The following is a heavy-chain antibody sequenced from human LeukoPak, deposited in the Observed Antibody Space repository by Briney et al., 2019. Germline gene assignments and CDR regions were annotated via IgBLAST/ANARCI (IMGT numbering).Heavy chain of an antibody. J-gene: IGHJ4*02. CDR2: ISAYNGNT. Sequence: ASVKVSCKASGYTFTSYGISWVRQAPGQGLEWMGWISAYNGNTNYAQKLQGRVTMTTDTSTSTAYMELRSLRSDDTAVYYCARADGSYYVYYFDYWGQGTLVTVSS. V-gene: IGHV1-18*01. D-gene: IGHD1-26*01. CDR3: ARADGSYYVYYFDY. CDR1: GYTFTSYG.